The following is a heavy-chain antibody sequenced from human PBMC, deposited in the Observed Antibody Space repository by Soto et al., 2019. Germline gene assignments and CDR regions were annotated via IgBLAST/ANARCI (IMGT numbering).Heavy chain of an antibody. Sequence: SETLSLTCAVYGGSFSGYYWSWIRQPPWKGLEWIGEINHSGSTNYNPSLKSRVTISVDTSKNQFSLKLSSVTAADTAVYYCARKMPTMIVVVIQNWFDPWRQATLVTVSS. D-gene: IGHD3-22*01. J-gene: IGHJ5*02. V-gene: IGHV4-34*01. CDR3: ARKMPTMIVVVIQNWFDP. CDR1: GGSFSGYY. CDR2: INHSGST.